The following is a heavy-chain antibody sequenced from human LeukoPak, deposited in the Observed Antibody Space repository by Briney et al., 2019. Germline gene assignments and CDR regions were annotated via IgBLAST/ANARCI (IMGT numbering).Heavy chain of an antibody. CDR3: ARECETYDVLAACLVGYLDL. Sequence: KPGGSLRLSCAASRFTFRIYYMSWIRQAPGKGLEWLSYLSSSGTTIYYADSVKGRFTLSQDNAKNSLYLQMNSGGAEETAVYYCARECETYDVLAACLVGYLDLWGRSTLVTVSS. V-gene: IGHV3-11*01. J-gene: IGHJ2*01. CDR1: RFTFRIYY. D-gene: IGHD3-9*01. CDR2: LSSSGTTI.